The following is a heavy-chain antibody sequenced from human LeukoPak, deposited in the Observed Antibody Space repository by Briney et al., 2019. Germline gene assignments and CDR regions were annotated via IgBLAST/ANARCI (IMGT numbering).Heavy chain of an antibody. V-gene: IGHV3-21*01. D-gene: IGHD6-13*01. J-gene: IGHJ4*02. CDR1: GFTFSSYS. CDR2: ISSSSSYI. CDR3: ARGRYGSSWYFDY. Sequence: GGSLRLSCAASGFTFSSYSMNWVRQAPGKGLEWVSSISSSSSYIYYADSVKGRFTISRDNAKNSLYLQMNSLRAEDTAVYYCARGRYGSSWYFDYWGQGTLVTVSS.